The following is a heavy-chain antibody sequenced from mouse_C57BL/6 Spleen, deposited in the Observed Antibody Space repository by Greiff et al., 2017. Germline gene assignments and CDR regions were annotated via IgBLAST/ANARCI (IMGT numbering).Heavy chain of an antibody. CDR1: GYSFTSYY. CDR3: ARSPYYGNPWFAY. J-gene: IGHJ3*01. V-gene: IGHV1-66*01. D-gene: IGHD2-10*01. CDR2: IYPGSGNT. Sequence: QVQLQQSGPELVKPGASVKISCKASGYSFTSYYIHWVKQRPGQGLEWIGWIYPGSGNTKYNEKFKGKATLTADTSSSTAYMQLSSLTSEDSAVYYCARSPYYGNPWFAYWGQGTLVTVSA.